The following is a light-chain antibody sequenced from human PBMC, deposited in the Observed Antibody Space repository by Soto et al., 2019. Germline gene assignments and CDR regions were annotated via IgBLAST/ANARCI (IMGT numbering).Light chain of an antibody. V-gene: IGKV1-9*01. Sequence: DIQFTQSPSFISASVGDRVTITCRASQGISTFLAWYQQHPGTAPKRLIYDASNLQSGVPSRFSGSGSGTEFTLTISSLQPEDFATYYCQQVNNYPLTFGGGTKVDIK. CDR1: QGISTF. J-gene: IGKJ4*01. CDR3: QQVNNYPLT. CDR2: DAS.